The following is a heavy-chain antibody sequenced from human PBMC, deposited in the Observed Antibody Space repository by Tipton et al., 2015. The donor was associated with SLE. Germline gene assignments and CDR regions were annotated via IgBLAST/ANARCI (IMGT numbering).Heavy chain of an antibody. CDR2: IYSGGST. CDR3: TREGSSGGIFDY. J-gene: IGHJ4*02. D-gene: IGHD6-25*01. V-gene: IGHV3-53*01. Sequence: VQLVQSGGGLIQPRGSLRLSCAASGFTVSSNYMSWVRQAPGKGLEWVSVIYSGGSTYYADSVKGRFTISRDDSKSIAYLQMNSLKTEDTAVYYCTREGSSGGIFDYWGQGTLVTVSS. CDR1: GFTVSSNY.